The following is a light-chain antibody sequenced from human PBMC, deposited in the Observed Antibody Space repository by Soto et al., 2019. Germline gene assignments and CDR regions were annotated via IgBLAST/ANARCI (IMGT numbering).Light chain of an antibody. J-gene: IGKJ1*01. Sequence: EIVMTQSPATLSVSPGERATLSCRASQSVNIHLAWYQQKPGQAPRLLIYGASARATGIPAKFSGSGSGTEFTLTISSLQSEDFAVYYCQQYNKWPGTFGQGTKVDIK. CDR1: QSVNIH. CDR3: QQYNKWPGT. V-gene: IGKV3D-15*01. CDR2: GAS.